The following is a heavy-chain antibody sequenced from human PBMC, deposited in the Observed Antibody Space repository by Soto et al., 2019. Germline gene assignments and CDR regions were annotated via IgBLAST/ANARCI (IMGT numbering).Heavy chain of an antibody. CDR2: IIPIFGTA. CDR1: GGTFSSYA. J-gene: IGHJ6*02. Sequence: ASVKVSCKASGGTFSSYAISWVRQAPGQGLEWMGGIIPIFGTANYAQKFQGRVTITADESTSTAYMELSSLRSEDTAVYYCARDQGSKGLYGMDVWGQGTTVTVSS. CDR3: ARDQGSKGLYGMDV. D-gene: IGHD4-4*01. V-gene: IGHV1-69*13.